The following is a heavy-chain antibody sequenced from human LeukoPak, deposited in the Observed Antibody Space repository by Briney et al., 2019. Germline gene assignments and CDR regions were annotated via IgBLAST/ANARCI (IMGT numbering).Heavy chain of an antibody. D-gene: IGHD2-15*01. J-gene: IGHJ5*02. V-gene: IGHV5-51*01. Sequence: GESLKISCKGSGYSINNYWIGWVRQMPGKGLEWMGIIYPADSDIRYSPSFQGQVTISADKSISTAYLQWSSLKASDTAMYYCARQKYCSGGSCYTWFDPWGQGTLVTVSS. CDR1: GYSINNYW. CDR2: IYPADSDI. CDR3: ARQKYCSGGSCYTWFDP.